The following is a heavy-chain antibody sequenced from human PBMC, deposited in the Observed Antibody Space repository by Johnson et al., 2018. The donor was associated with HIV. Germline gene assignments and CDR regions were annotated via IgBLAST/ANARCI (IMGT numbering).Heavy chain of an antibody. D-gene: IGHD4-23*01. CDR3: ARVSYDYGGIPAAWGAFDI. CDR1: GFTFSNYD. J-gene: IGHJ3*02. V-gene: IGHV3-20*04. CDR2: INWNGDST. Sequence: EVQLVESGGGVVQPGGSLRLSCAASGFTFSNYDIHWVRQATGKGLEWVSGINWNGDSTDYADSVKGRFTISRDNAKNSLFLQMNSLRAEESALYYCARVSYDYGGIPAAWGAFDIWGQGTMVTVSS.